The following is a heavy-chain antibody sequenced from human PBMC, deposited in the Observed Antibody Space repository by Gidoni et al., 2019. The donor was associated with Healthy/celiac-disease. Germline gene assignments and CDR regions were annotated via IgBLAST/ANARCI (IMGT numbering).Heavy chain of an antibody. CDR3: ARVRDGYTKWTLFDY. CDR2: IYYSGST. Sequence: QVQLQESGPGLVKPSQTLSLTCTVSGGSISSGDYYWSWIRQPPGKGLEWIGYIYYSGSTYYNPSLKSRVTISVDTSKNQFSLKLSSVTAADTAVYYCARVRDGYTKWTLFDYWGQGTLVTVSS. CDR1: GGSISSGDYY. V-gene: IGHV4-30-4*01. D-gene: IGHD5-12*01. J-gene: IGHJ4*02.